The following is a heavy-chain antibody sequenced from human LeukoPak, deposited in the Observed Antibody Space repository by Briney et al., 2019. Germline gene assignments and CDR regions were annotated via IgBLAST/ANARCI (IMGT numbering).Heavy chain of an antibody. CDR2: ISSSGSTI. J-gene: IGHJ6*04. CDR1: GFTFSSHG. V-gene: IGHV3-48*04. CDR3: AELGITMIGGV. Sequence: GETLRLSCAASGFTFSSHGMNWVRQAPGKGLEWVSYISSSGSTIYYADSVKGRFTISRDNAKNSLYLQMNSLRAEDTAVYYCAELGITMIGGVWGKGTTVTISS. D-gene: IGHD3-10*02.